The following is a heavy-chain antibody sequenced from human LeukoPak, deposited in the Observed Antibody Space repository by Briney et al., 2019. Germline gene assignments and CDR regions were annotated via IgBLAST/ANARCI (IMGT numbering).Heavy chain of an antibody. CDR3: AKSLYGGCDY. V-gene: IGHV3-23*01. J-gene: IGHJ4*02. Sequence: GGSLRLSCAASGFTFSSYVMSWVRQAPGKGLEWVSSISNSGGSTYYADSVKGRFTISRDNSMNTLYLQMNSLRAEDTAVYYCAKSLYGGCDYWGQGTVVTVSS. CDR2: ISNSGGST. CDR1: GFTFSSYV. D-gene: IGHD3-16*02.